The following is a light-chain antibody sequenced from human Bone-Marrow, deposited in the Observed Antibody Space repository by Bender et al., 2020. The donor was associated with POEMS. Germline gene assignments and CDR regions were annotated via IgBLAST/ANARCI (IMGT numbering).Light chain of an antibody. Sequence: QSVLTQPRSVSGSPGQSVTISCTGTSSDVGHYKYVSWYQQHPGKAPKIIIYDVTERRSGVPERFSGSKSGNTASLTISGLQTEDEADYYCCSYGGDYTWVFGGGTKVTVL. CDR3: CSYGGDYTWV. CDR2: DVT. J-gene: IGLJ3*02. V-gene: IGLV2-11*01. CDR1: SSDVGHYKY.